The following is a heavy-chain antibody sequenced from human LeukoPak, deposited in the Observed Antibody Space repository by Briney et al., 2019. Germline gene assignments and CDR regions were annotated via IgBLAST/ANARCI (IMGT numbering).Heavy chain of an antibody. D-gene: IGHD4-17*01. CDR3: ARDLVTVTKGFDI. J-gene: IGHJ3*02. CDR1: ADSFSSHH. V-gene: IGHV4-59*11. CDR2: ISYIGSN. Sequence: PSETLSLTCSVSADSFSSHHWTWTRPPRGKGLGWIGYISYIGSNNYNPSLKSRVTISIDTSKNQFSLKLSSVTAADTAVYYCARDLVTVTKGFDIWGQGTMVSVSS.